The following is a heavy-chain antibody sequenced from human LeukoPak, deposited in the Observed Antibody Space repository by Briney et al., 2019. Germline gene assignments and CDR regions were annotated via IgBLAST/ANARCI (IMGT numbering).Heavy chain of an antibody. CDR3: ARVLDSSDDAFDI. J-gene: IGHJ3*02. CDR1: GGSFSGYY. D-gene: IGHD3-22*01. CDR2: INHSGST. Sequence: SETLSLTCAVYGGSFSGYYWSWIRQPPGKGLEWIGEINHSGSTNYNPSLKSRVTISVDTSKNQFSLKLSSVTAADTAVYYCARVLDSSDDAFDIWGQGTMVTVSS. V-gene: IGHV4-34*01.